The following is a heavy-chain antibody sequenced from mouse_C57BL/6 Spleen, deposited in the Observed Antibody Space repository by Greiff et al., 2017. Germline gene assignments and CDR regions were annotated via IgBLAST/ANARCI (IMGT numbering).Heavy chain of an antibody. Sequence: EVKLVESGGGLVKPGGSLKLSCAASGFTFSSYAMSWVRQTPEKRLEWVATISDGGSYTYYPDNVKGRFTISRDKAKNNLYLQMSHLKSEDTAMYYCAREGDLGRRWYFDVWGTGTTVTVSS. D-gene: IGHD4-1*01. CDR3: AREGDLGRRWYFDV. CDR2: ISDGGSYT. J-gene: IGHJ1*03. CDR1: GFTFSSYA. V-gene: IGHV5-4*01.